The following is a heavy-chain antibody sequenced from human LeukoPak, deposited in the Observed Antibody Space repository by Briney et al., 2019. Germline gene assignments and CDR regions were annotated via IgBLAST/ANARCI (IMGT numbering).Heavy chain of an antibody. CDR1: GFTFSSYA. CDR3: AKDVYYYGSGSYYNPFDY. CDR2: ISGSGGST. D-gene: IGHD3-10*01. J-gene: IGHJ4*02. Sequence: GGSLRLSCAASGFTFSSYAMSWVRQAPGKGLEWVSAISGSGGSTYYADSVKGRFTISRDNSKNTLYLQMNSLRAGDTAVYYCAKDVYYYGSGSYYNPFDYWGQGTLVTVSS. V-gene: IGHV3-23*01.